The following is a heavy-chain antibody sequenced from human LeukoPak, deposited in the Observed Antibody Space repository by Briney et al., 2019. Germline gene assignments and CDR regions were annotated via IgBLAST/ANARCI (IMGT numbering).Heavy chain of an antibody. CDR3: ARDSAVATYYGVDV. Sequence: GGSLRLSCAASGFTFSSFGMNWVRQAPGKGLEWVSSISTTSSYIYYADSMRGRFTISRDNAKNSLYLQMNSLRAEDTAVYYCARDSAVATYYGVDVWGQGTTVTVSS. J-gene: IGHJ6*02. D-gene: IGHD6-19*01. CDR2: ISTTSSYI. V-gene: IGHV3-21*01. CDR1: GFTFSSFG.